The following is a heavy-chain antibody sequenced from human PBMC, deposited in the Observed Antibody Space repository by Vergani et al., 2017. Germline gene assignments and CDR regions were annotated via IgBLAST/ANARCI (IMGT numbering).Heavy chain of an antibody. CDR1: GGSISSYY. CDR3: ARDLLGGSYRPSWFDP. CDR2: IYYSGST. V-gene: IGHV4-59*01. Sequence: QVQLQESGPGLVKPSETLSLTCTVSGGSISSYYWSWIRQPPGKGLEWIGYIYYSGSTNYNPSLKSRVTISVDTSKNQFSLTLSSVTAADTAVYYCARDLLGGSYRPSWFDPWGQGTLVTVSS. D-gene: IGHD1-26*01. J-gene: IGHJ5*02.